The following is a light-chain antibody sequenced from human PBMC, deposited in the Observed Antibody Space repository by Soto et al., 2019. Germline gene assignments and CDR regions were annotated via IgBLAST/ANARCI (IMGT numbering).Light chain of an antibody. V-gene: IGKV1-39*01. CDR2: AAS. CDR1: QSISTY. J-gene: IGKJ5*01. CDR3: HQSYSTPMVT. Sequence: DIQMTQSPSSLSASVGDRVTITCRASQSISTYLNWYQQKPGKAPKLLIYAASSLQSGGPSRFSGSGSWTDFTLTISSLQPEDFATYYCHQSYSTPMVTFGQGTRLEIK.